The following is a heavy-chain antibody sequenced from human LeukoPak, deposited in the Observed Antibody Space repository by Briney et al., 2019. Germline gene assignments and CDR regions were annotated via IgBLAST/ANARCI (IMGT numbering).Heavy chain of an antibody. D-gene: IGHD6-13*01. V-gene: IGHV1-2*02. CDR2: INPNSGGT. J-gene: IGHJ3*02. Sequence: GASVKVSCKASGYTFTGYYMHWVRQAPGQGLEWMGWINPNSGGTNYAQKFQGRVTMTRDTSISTAYMELSSLRSEDTAVYYCARDSGIAAADDAFDIWGQGTMVTVSS. CDR3: ARDSGIAAADDAFDI. CDR1: GYTFTGYY.